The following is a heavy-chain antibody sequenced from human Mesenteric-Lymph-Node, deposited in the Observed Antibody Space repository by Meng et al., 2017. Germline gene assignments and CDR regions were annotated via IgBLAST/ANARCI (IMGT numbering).Heavy chain of an antibody. Sequence: GGSLRLSCAASGFTFSSYGMHWVRQAPGKGLEWVAVIWYDGSNKYYADSVKGRFTISRDNSKNTLYLQMNSLRAEDTAVYYCARSRQGYCSGGSCYSFYFDYWGQGTLVTVSS. CDR1: GFTFSSYG. J-gene: IGHJ4*02. V-gene: IGHV3-33*01. CDR2: IWYDGSNK. CDR3: ARSRQGYCSGGSCYSFYFDY. D-gene: IGHD2-15*01.